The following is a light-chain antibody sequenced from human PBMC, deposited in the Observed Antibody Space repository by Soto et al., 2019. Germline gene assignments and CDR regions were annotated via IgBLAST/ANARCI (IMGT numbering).Light chain of an antibody. CDR2: DAS. CDR3: QQYENLPT. V-gene: IGKV1-33*01. Sequence: DIQMTQSTSSLSASVGDRVTITCQASQNINNYLNWYQQKPGRAPKLLIYDASNLEAGVPSRFRGSGYGTDFTFTISRLQPEDIATYYCQQYENLPTFGQGTRLEI. J-gene: IGKJ5*01. CDR1: QNINNY.